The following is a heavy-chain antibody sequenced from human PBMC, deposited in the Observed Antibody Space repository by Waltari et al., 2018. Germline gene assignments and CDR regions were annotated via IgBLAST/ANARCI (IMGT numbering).Heavy chain of an antibody. V-gene: IGHV3-7*03. CDR1: GFTFSSYW. D-gene: IGHD3-22*01. CDR2: RKQDGSEK. J-gene: IGHJ4*02. Sequence: EVQLVESGGGLVQPGGSLRLSCAASGFTFSSYWMSWVRQAPGKGLEWVANRKQDGSEKYYVDSVKGRFTISRDNAKNSLYLQMNSLRAEDTAVYYCARDSSNYYDSSGLDYWGQGTLVTVSS. CDR3: ARDSSNYYDSSGLDY.